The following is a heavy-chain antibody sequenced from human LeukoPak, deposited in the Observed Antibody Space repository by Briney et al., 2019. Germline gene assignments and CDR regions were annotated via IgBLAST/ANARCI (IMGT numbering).Heavy chain of an antibody. CDR1: GFTFSSYS. J-gene: IGHJ4*02. CDR3: TRHRGTYYDFGY. Sequence: GGSLRLSCAASGFTFSSYSMNWVRQAPGKGLEWVSSISSSSSYIYYADSVKGRFTISRDNAKNSLYLQMNSLKTEDTAVYYCTRHRGTYYDFGYWGQGTLVTVSS. V-gene: IGHV3-21*03. D-gene: IGHD3-3*01. CDR2: ISSSSSYI.